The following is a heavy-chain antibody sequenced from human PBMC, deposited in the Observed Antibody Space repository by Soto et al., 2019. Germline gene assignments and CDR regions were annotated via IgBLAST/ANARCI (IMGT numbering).Heavy chain of an antibody. CDR2: IIPIFGTA. V-gene: IGHV1-69*13. CDR3: ARTLQGDYYRYY. J-gene: IGHJ6*03. CDR1: GVTLSDFV. D-gene: IGHD4-4*01. Sequence: SVKFSCKSSGVTLSDFVINWVRQAPGQGLEWMGGIIPIFGTADYAQTFKGRVTITADESTSTAYTELSSLRSEDTAIYYCARTLQGDYYRYY.